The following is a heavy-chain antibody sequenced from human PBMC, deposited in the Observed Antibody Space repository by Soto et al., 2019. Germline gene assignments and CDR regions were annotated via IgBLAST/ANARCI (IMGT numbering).Heavy chain of an antibody. CDR1: GFTFGSYW. V-gene: IGHV3-7*01. J-gene: IGHJ4*02. D-gene: IGHD2-15*01. CDR2: IKQDGSEK. Sequence: GGSLRLSCAASGFTFGSYWMSWVRQAPGKGLEWVANIKQDGSEKYYVDSVKGRFTISRDNAKNSLYLQMNSLRAEDTAVYYCARDGTLVYCSGGSCNKFDDWGQGTRVTVVS. CDR3: ARDGTLVYCSGGSCNKFDD.